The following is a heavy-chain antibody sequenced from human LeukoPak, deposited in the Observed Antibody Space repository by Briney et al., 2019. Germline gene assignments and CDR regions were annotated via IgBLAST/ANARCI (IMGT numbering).Heavy chain of an antibody. CDR1: GLIFSNYW. Sequence: PGGSLRLSCVGSGLIFSNYWMTWVRQAPGKGLEWVANIKPDGSKTNYVDSVKGRFIIFRDNTKNSVYLQMSSLRAEDTAVYYCAGPPQAGPFDYWGQGTLVTVSS. CDR3: AGPPQAGPFDY. D-gene: IGHD6-19*01. J-gene: IGHJ4*02. V-gene: IGHV3-7*01. CDR2: IKPDGSKT.